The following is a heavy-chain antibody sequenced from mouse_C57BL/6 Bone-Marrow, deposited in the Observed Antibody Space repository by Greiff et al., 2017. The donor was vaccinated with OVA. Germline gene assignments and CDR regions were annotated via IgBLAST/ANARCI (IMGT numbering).Heavy chain of an antibody. CDR3: ARDLYSNEHGGWFAY. V-gene: IGHV5-6*01. J-gene: IGHJ3*01. CDR1: GFTFSSYG. CDR2: ISSGGSYT. D-gene: IGHD2-5*01. Sequence: DVQLVESGGGLVKPGGSLKLSCAASGFTFSSYGMSWVRQTPDKRLEWVATISSGGSYTYYPDSVKGRFTISRDNAKNTLYLQMSSLKSEDTAMYYCARDLYSNEHGGWFAYWGQGTLVTVSA.